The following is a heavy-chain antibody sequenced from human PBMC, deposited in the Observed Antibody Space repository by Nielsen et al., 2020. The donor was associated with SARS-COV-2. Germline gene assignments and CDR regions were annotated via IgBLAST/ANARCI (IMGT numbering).Heavy chain of an antibody. CDR1: GFTFSNYW. J-gene: IGHJ1*01. Sequence: GESLKISCAASGFTFSNYWMHWVRQGPGKGLFWVSRISPDGTTTAYADSVKGRFTISRDNARNTLYLQMNSLRAEDTAVYYCVSHKFGEGHWGQGTLVSVSS. D-gene: IGHD3-10*01. CDR3: VSHKFGEGH. CDR2: ISPDGTTT. V-gene: IGHV3-74*01.